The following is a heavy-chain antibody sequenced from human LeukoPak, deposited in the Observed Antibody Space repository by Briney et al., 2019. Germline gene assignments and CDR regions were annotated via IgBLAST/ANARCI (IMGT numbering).Heavy chain of an antibody. CDR3: ARDGARTDYDYFFDY. CDR2: VYYIGST. J-gene: IGHJ4*02. D-gene: IGHD1-26*01. CDR1: GGSFNSYS. Sequence: SETLSLTCTVSGGSFNSYSWNWIRQPPGKGLEWIGYVYYIGSTNYNPSLKSRVTISVDMSKNQFSLKLTSVTAADTAVYYCARDGARTDYDYFFDYWGQGTLVTVSS. V-gene: IGHV4-59*08.